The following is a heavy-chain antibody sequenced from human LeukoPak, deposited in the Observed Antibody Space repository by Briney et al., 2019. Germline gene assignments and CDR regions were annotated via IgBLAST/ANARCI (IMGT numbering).Heavy chain of an antibody. CDR1: KFTFSTYG. CDR2: IQYDGSNK. CDR3: TRDSGYNAFDI. V-gene: IGHV3-30*02. D-gene: IGHD5-12*01. Sequence: GGSLRLSCPASKFTFSTYGMHWVRQAPGKGLEWVAFIQYDGSNKYYADSVKGRFTISRDNAKNSLYLQMNSLRGEDTAVYYCTRDSGYNAFDIWGQGTMVTVSS. J-gene: IGHJ3*02.